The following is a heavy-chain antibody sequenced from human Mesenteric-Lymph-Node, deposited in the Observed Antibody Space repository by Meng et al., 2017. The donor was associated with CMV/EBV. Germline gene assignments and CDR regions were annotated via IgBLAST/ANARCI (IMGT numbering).Heavy chain of an antibody. CDR3: ARDKIAVPGRGYYYYPMDV. CDR1: GNTFSTYG. D-gene: IGHD6-19*01. Sequence: ASVKVSCKASGNTFSTYGISWVRQAPGQGLEWMGWISAYIRNTKYAQKFQGGLTMTTDTSTSTAYMELRSLRSDDTAVYYCARDKIAVPGRGYYYYPMDVWGQGTTVTVSS. CDR2: ISAYIRNT. V-gene: IGHV1-18*01. J-gene: IGHJ6*02.